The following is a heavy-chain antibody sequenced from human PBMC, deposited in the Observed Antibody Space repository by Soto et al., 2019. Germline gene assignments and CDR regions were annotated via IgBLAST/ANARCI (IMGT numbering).Heavy chain of an antibody. D-gene: IGHD3-3*01. CDR1: VFTFGDYA. CDR3: TRERNPILRFLENGY. J-gene: IGHJ4*02. Sequence: GGSLRLSCTASVFTFGDYAMSWVRQSPGKGLEWVGLIRSKAYGGTTEYAASVKGRFTISRDDSKSIAYLKMNSLKTEDTAMYYCTRERNPILRFLENGYWGQGTLVTVSS. CDR2: IRSKAYGGTT. V-gene: IGHV3-49*04.